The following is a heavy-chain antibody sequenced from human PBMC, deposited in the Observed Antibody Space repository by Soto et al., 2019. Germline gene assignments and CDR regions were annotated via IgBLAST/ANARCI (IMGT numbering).Heavy chain of an antibody. Sequence: ASVKVSWKASGSTFPSSTVSWVRQAPGQGLEWMGWINAHNGNTKYAQKFQGRHTITTDTSTGTGYMELRSLRSDDTAISLYAIAVYGDPDYWAQGTLVSVSS. D-gene: IGHD4-17*01. CDR2: INAHNGNT. CDR3: AIAVYGDPDY. J-gene: IGHJ4*02. V-gene: IGHV1-18*01. CDR1: GSTFPSST.